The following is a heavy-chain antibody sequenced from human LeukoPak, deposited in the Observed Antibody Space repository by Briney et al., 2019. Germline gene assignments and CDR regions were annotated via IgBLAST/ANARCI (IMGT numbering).Heavy chain of an antibody. CDR1: GYTFTNNW. CDR3: ARRNYYDSSGYYWVY. V-gene: IGHV5-51*01. D-gene: IGHD3-22*01. Sequence: GESLKISCQGSGYTFTNNWIGWVRQLPGKGLEWMGIIYPGDSDARYSPSFQGQVTISADKSISTAYLQWSSLKASDTAMYYCARRNYYDSSGYYWVYWGQGTLVTVSS. CDR2: IYPGDSDA. J-gene: IGHJ4*02.